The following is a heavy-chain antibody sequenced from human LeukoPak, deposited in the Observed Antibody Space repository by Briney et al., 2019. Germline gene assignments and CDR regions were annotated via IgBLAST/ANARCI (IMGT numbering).Heavy chain of an antibody. J-gene: IGHJ6*03. CDR3: ARAWLRRKYYYYMDV. V-gene: IGHV1-18*01. CDR1: GYTFSLYG. Sequence: ALVKVSCKPSGYTFSLYGINWVRQAPGEGLEWMGWISGYNGHANYAQKFQGRVTLTTDASTNTAYMELRSLRSDDTAVYYCARAWLRRKYYYYMDVWGKGTTVTV. D-gene: IGHD5-12*01. CDR2: ISGYNGHA.